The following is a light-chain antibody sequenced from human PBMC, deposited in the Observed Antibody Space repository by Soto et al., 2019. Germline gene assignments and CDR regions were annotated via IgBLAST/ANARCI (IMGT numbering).Light chain of an antibody. Sequence: DIQMTQSPSTLSASVGDRVTITCRASQSFSNWLAWYQQKPGKAPKLLIYKASNLESGVPSRFSGSGSATSFTLTISCLQPDDFATYYCQQYSTYPYTFGQGTKLEIK. CDR2: KAS. CDR1: QSFSNW. V-gene: IGKV1-5*03. J-gene: IGKJ2*01. CDR3: QQYSTYPYT.